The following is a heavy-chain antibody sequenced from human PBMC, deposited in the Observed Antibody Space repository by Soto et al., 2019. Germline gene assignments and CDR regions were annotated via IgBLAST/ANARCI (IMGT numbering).Heavy chain of an antibody. J-gene: IGHJ6*02. CDR2: IYYSGST. Sequence: TSETLSLTCTVSGGSISTSSYYWGWIRQPPGKGLEVIGTIYYSGSTYYNPSLQSRVTISVDRSRHQSSLKLRSVTAADTAVYYCARPRTVEYYGLDVWGQGTTVTVSS. V-gene: IGHV4-39*01. CDR1: GGSISTSSYY. CDR3: ARPRTVEYYGLDV. D-gene: IGHD4-4*01.